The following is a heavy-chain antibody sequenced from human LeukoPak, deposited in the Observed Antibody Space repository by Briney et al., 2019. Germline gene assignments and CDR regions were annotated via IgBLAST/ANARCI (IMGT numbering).Heavy chain of an antibody. CDR3: ARALHPYYYDSSGLGDYYYGMDV. Sequence: GGSLRLSCATSGFTLSSYWMHWVRQVPGKGLEWLSRINNDGVSTSYADSVKGRFTISRDNAKNTLYLRMNSLRAEDTAVYYCARALHPYYYDSSGLGDYYYGMDVWGQGTTVTVSS. CDR2: INNDGVST. V-gene: IGHV3-74*01. CDR1: GFTLSSYW. D-gene: IGHD3-22*01. J-gene: IGHJ6*02.